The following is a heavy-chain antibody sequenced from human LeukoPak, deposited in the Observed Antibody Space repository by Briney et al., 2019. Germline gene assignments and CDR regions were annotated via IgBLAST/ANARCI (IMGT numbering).Heavy chain of an antibody. V-gene: IGHV3-30*04. CDR1: GFTLSSYA. CDR2: ILYEGSNK. J-gene: IGHJ6*02. CDR3: ARERYNWNLYLYQYYYYGMDV. D-gene: IGHD1-20*01. Sequence: GRSRRLSCAASGFTLSSYAMEWVSQAQGKGREWEAVILYEGSNKYYADSVKGRFTISRDNSKNTLYLQMTSLRAEDTAVYYCARERYNWNLYLYQYYYYGMDVWGQGTTVTVSS.